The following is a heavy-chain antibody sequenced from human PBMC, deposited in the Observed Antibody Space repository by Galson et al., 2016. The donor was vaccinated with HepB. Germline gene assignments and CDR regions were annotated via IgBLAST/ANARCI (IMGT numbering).Heavy chain of an antibody. V-gene: IGHV4-4*02. J-gene: IGHJ4*02. D-gene: IGHD6-19*01. Sequence: ETLSLTCAVSGASVSSNWWSWVRQPPGKGLDWIGETYHTGSTHFNPSLMSRVTISPDKSKNQLSLMLTSVTAADTAVYYCARHIAVAGTRGFDYWGQGALVTVSS. CDR3: ARHIAVAGTRGFDY. CDR2: TYHTGST. CDR1: GASVSSNW.